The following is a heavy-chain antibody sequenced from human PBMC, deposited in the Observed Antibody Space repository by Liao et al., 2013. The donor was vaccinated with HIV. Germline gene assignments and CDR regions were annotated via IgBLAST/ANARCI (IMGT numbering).Heavy chain of an antibody. Sequence: QVQLQESGPGLVKPSETLSLTCTVSGGSISSYYWSWIRQPAGKGLEWIGRIYTSGSTNYNPSLKSRVTMSVDTSKNQFSLKLSSVTAADTAVYYCARRSSSWYYGTYYFDYWGQGTLVTVSS. CDR3: ARRSSSWYYGTYYFDY. D-gene: IGHD6-13*01. V-gene: IGHV4-4*07. J-gene: IGHJ4*02. CDR2: IYTSGST. CDR1: GGSISSYY.